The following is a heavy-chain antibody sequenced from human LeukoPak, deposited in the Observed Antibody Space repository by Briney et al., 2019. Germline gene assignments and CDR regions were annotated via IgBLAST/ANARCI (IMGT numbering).Heavy chain of an antibody. D-gene: IGHD3-10*01. V-gene: IGHV1-24*01. J-gene: IGHJ4*02. CDR3: ATPRITMVRGVFDY. Sequence: ASVKVSCKASGGTFSSYAISWVRQAPGKGLEWMGGFDPEDGETIYAQKFQGRVTMTEDTSTDTAYMELSSLRSEDTAVYYCATPRITMVRGVFDYWGQGTLVTVSS. CDR2: FDPEDGET. CDR1: GGTFSSYA.